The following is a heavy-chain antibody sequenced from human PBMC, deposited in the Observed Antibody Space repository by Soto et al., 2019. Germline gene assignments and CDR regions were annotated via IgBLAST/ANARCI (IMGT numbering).Heavy chain of an antibody. D-gene: IGHD1-26*01. CDR2: IGSGAGSFV. Sequence: EVQLVESGGDLAQPGGSLRLSCAVSGFTFTSFGMIWVRQAPGKGLEWVSFIGSGAGSFVSYADSVKGRFTISRDNAKNSLYLQMNSLRDYDTAVDYCVRDPDGILDFDYWGQGTLVPVSS. J-gene: IGHJ4*02. CDR3: VRDPDGILDFDY. V-gene: IGHV3-48*02. CDR1: GFTFTSFG.